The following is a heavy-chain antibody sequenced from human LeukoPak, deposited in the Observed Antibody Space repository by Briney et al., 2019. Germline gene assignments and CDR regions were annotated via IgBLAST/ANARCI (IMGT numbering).Heavy chain of an antibody. Sequence: SETLSLTCTVSGGSISSYYWSWIRQPPGKGLEWIAYIYHTGRANYNPSLQSRVTISLDTSKSQFSLSLSSVTAADTAVYYCARGYGGFYSHDSWGRGTLVTVSS. V-gene: IGHV4-59*01. J-gene: IGHJ4*02. CDR1: GGSISSYY. D-gene: IGHD2-15*01. CDR2: IYHTGRA. CDR3: ARGYGGFYSHDS.